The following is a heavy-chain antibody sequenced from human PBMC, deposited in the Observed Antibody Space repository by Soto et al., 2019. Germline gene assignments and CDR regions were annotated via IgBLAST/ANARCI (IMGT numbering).Heavy chain of an antibody. CDR3: AREGSAVAGNYYYYYYGMDV. V-gene: IGHV4-39*02. CDR2: IYYSGST. Sequence: QLQLQESGPGLVKPSETLSLTCTVSGGSISSSSYYWGWIRQPPGKGLEWIGSIYYSGSTYYNPSLKSRVTISVDTSKNQFSLKLSSVTAADTAVYYCAREGSAVAGNYYYYYYGMDVWGQGTTVTVSS. D-gene: IGHD6-19*01. CDR1: GGSISSSSYY. J-gene: IGHJ6*02.